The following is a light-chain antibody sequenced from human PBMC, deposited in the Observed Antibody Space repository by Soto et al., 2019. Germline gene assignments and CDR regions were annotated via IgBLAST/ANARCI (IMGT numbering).Light chain of an antibody. J-gene: IGKJ5*01. CDR2: GAS. CDR3: QQYGSSPPIT. CDR1: QSVSSSS. V-gene: IGKV3-20*01. Sequence: EIVLTQSPGTLSLSPGERATLSCRASQSVSSSSLAWYQQKPGQAPRLLIYGASSMATGIPDRFSGSGSGTDFTLTISRLEPEDFAVYSCQQYGSSPPITFGQGTRLEIK.